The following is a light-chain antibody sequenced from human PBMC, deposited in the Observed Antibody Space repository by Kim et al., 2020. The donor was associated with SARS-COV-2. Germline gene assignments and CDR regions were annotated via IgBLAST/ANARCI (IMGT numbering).Light chain of an antibody. V-gene: IGKV1-9*01. J-gene: IGKJ4*01. CDR3: QHINNFDLI. Sequence: ASVGDRVTITCRASQGISNYLGWYQQKPGKAPKLLIYAASTLESGVPSRFSGSGYGTDFTLTISSLQPEDIATFYCQHINNFDLIFGGGTKVDIK. CDR2: AAS. CDR1: QGISNY.